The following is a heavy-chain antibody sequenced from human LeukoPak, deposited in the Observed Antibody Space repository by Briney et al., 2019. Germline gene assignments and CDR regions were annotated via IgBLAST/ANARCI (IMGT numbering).Heavy chain of an antibody. CDR1: GGSISSYY. V-gene: IGHV4-59*01. Sequence: SETLSLTCTVSGGSISSYYWSWIRQPPGKGLEWIGYIYYSGSTNYNPSLKSRVTISVDTSKNQFSLKLSSVTAADTAVYYCARVPTTENWSDPWGQGTLVTVSS. J-gene: IGHJ5*02. D-gene: IGHD4-17*01. CDR2: IYYSGST. CDR3: ARVPTTENWSDP.